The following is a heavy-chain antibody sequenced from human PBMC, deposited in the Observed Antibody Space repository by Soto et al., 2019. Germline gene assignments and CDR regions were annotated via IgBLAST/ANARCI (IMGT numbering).Heavy chain of an antibody. Sequence: QVQLVQSGAEVKKPGASVQVSCKTSGYTFTAYYIHWVRQAPGQGLEWMGWINCNTGGTNYAQKFQGWVTMTRDTSINTAYMELRRLRSDDTALYDCARVSRSYLGALFMDVWGQGTTVTVSS. D-gene: IGHD6-13*01. CDR2: INCNTGGT. V-gene: IGHV1-2*04. J-gene: IGHJ6*02. CDR1: GYTFTAYY. CDR3: ARVSRSYLGALFMDV.